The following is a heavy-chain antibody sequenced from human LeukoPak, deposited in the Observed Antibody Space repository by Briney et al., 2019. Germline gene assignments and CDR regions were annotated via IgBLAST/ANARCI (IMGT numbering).Heavy chain of an antibody. CDR2: IYYSGST. J-gene: IGHJ6*02. CDR3: ARASSSPGYYYGMDV. D-gene: IGHD6-13*01. V-gene: IGHV4-59*01. CDR1: GGSISSYY. Sequence: SETLSLTCTVSGGSISSYYWSWIRQPPGKGLEWMGYIYYSGSTNYNPSLKSRVTISVDTSKNQFSLKLSSVTAADPAVYYCARASSSPGYYYGMDVWGQGTTVTVSS.